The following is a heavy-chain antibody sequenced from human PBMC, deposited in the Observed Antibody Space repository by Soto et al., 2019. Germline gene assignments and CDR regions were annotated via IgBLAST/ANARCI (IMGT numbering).Heavy chain of an antibody. V-gene: IGHV4-61*01. J-gene: IGHJ2*01. CDR2: IFNTGNT. Sequence: QVQLQESGPGLVKPSETLSLTCTVSGGSVSSGSNYWSWIRQPPGKGLEWIGYIFNTGNTKYNPSLKSRVTISGDTSKNQFSLKLRSATAADPAIYYCARGRGYNVPYFDLWGRGTLVAVSS. CDR3: ARGRGYNVPYFDL. D-gene: IGHD5-12*01. CDR1: GGSVSSGSNY.